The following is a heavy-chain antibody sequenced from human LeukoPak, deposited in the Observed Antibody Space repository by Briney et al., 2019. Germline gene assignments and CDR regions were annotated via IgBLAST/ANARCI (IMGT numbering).Heavy chain of an antibody. Sequence: PGGSLRLSCAASGFTFSSYTMTWVRQAPGKGLEWVSSISSSSSYTYYADSVKGRFTISRDTAKNSLYLQMNSLRAEDTAVYFCARDELWYYFDYWGQGTLVTVSS. CDR3: ARDELWYYFDY. D-gene: IGHD1-26*01. CDR2: ISSSSSYT. CDR1: GFTFSSYT. J-gene: IGHJ4*02. V-gene: IGHV3-21*01.